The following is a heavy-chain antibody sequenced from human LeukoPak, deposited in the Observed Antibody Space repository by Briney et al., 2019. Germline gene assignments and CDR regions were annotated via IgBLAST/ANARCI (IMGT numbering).Heavy chain of an antibody. V-gene: IGHV3-9*01. CDR2: ISWNSGSI. D-gene: IGHD3-22*01. CDR3: AKPYYDSSGWAQHAFDI. Sequence: KPGGSLRLSRAASGFTFDDYAMHWVRQAPGKGLEWVSGISWNSGSIGYADSVKGRFTISRDNAKNSLYLQMNSLRAEDTALYYCAKPYYDSSGWAQHAFDIWGQGTMVTLSS. J-gene: IGHJ3*02. CDR1: GFTFDDYA.